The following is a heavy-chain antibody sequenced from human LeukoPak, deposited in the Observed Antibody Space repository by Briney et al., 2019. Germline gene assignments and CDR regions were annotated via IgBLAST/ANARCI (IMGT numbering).Heavy chain of an antibody. V-gene: IGHV4-39*07. J-gene: IGHJ5*02. CDR1: GGSISSSSYY. Sequence: PSETLSLTCTVSGGSISSSSYYWGWIRQPPGKGLEWIGNIFYSGSTYYSPSLKSRVTISLDTSRNQFSLKLNSVTAADTAVYYCAREDYYDSSGYYYAEYNWFDPWGQGTLVTVSS. CDR3: AREDYYDSSGYYYAEYNWFDP. CDR2: IFYSGST. D-gene: IGHD3-22*01.